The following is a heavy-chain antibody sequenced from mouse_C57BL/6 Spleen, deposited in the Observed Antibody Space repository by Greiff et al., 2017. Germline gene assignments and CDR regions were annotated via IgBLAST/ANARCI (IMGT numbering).Heavy chain of an antibody. Sequence: VQLQQSGTELVKPGASVKLSCKASGYTFTSYWMHWVKQRPGQGLEWIGNINPSNGGTNYNEKFKSKATLTVDKSSSTAYMQLSSLTSEDSAVYYCARDDYSNYYAMDYWGQGTSVTVSS. V-gene: IGHV1-53*01. D-gene: IGHD2-5*01. CDR2: INPSNGGT. J-gene: IGHJ4*01. CDR1: GYTFTSYW. CDR3: ARDDYSNYYAMDY.